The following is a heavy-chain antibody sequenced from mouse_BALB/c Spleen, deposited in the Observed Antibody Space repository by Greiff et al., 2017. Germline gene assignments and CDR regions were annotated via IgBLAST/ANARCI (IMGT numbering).Heavy chain of an antibody. CDR3: ARPGSRDYAMDY. D-gene: IGHD1-1*01. V-gene: IGHV1-7*01. CDR2: INPSTGYT. Sequence: VHLVESGAELAKPGASVKMSCKASGYTFTSYWMHWVKQRPGQGLEWIGYINPSTGYTEYNQKFKDKATLTADKSSSTAYMQLSSLTSEDSAVYYCARPGSRDYAMDYWGQGTSVTVSS. CDR1: GYTFTSYW. J-gene: IGHJ4*01.